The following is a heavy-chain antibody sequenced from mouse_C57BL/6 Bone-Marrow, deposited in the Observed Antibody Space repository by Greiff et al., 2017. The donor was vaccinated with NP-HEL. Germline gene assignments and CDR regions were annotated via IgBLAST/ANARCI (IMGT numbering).Heavy chain of an antibody. CDR2: INYDGSST. J-gene: IGHJ4*01. V-gene: IGHV5-16*01. CDR1: GFTFSDYY. D-gene: IGHD2-4*01. CDR3: AREGGLRRRTYAMDD. Sequence: EVKLMESEGGLVQPGSSMKLSCTASGFTFSDYYMAWVRQVPEKGLEWVANINYDGSSTYYLDSLKSRFIISRDNAKNILYLQMSSLKSEDTATYYCAREGGLRRRTYAMDDWGQGTSVTVSS.